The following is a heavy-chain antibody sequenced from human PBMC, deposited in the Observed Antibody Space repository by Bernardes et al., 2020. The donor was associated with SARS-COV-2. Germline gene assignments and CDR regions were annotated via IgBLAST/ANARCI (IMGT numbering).Heavy chain of an antibody. J-gene: IGHJ6*03. Sequence: TLSLTCAVYGGSFSGYYWSWIRQPPGKGLEWIGEINHSGSTNYNPSLKSRVTISVDTSKNQFSLKLSSVTAADTAVYYCARGPSYSSGDYYYMDVWGKGTTVTVSS. D-gene: IGHD6-19*01. CDR3: ARGPSYSSGDYYYMDV. CDR1: GGSFSGYY. CDR2: INHSGST. V-gene: IGHV4-34*01.